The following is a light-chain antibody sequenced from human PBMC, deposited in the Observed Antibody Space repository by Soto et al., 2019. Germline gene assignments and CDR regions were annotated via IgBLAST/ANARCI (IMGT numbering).Light chain of an antibody. CDR1: SSDVGGYNY. Sequence: ALTQPPSASGSPGQSVTISCTGTSSDVGGYNYVSWYQQHPGKAPKLMIYEVSKRPSGVPDRFSGSKSGNTASLTVSGLQAEDEADYYCSSYAGSNDHVVFGGGTKLTVL. CDR2: EVS. V-gene: IGLV2-8*01. J-gene: IGLJ2*01. CDR3: SSYAGSNDHVV.